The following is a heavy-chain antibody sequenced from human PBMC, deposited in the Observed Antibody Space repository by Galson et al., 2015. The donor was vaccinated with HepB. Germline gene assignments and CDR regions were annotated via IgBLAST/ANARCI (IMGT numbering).Heavy chain of an antibody. CDR3: ARGGNGDYFDY. Sequence: SLRLSCAASGFTFSSYDMHWVRQATGTGLEWVSAIGTAGDTYYPGSVKGRFTISRENAKNSLYLQMNSLRAGDTAVYYCARGGNGDYFDYWGQGTLVTVSS. D-gene: IGHD4-17*01. CDR2: IGTAGDT. J-gene: IGHJ4*02. V-gene: IGHV3-13*04. CDR1: GFTFSSYD.